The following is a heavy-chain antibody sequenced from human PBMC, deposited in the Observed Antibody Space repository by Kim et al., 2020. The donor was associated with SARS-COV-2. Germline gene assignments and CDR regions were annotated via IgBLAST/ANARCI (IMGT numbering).Heavy chain of an antibody. Sequence: TKYYADSMKGRFTVSRDNAKNSLYLQMNSLRVEDTAVYYCARDRSSSIDYWGQGTLVTVSS. D-gene: IGHD3-10*01. CDR2: TK. J-gene: IGHJ4*02. CDR3: ARDRSSSIDY. V-gene: IGHV3-48*03.